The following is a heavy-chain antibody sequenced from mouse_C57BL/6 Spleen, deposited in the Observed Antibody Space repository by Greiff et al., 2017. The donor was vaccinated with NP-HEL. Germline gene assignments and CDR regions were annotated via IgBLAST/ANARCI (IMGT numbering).Heavy chain of an antibody. CDR3: ASLTSY. CDR1: GFTFSSYG. CDR2: ISSGGSYT. J-gene: IGHJ2*01. D-gene: IGHD4-1*01. Sequence: EVMLVESGGDLVKPGGSLKLSCAASGFTFSSYGMSWVRQTPDKRLEWVATISSGGSYTYYPDSVKGRVTISRDNAKNTLYLQMSSLKSEDTAIYYCASLTSYWGQGTTLTVSS. V-gene: IGHV5-6*01.